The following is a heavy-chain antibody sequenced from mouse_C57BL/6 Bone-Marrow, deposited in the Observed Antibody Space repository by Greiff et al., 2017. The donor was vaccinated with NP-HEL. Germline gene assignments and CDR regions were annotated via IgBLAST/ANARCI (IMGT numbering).Heavy chain of an antibody. Sequence: VKLQESGAELARPGASVKMSCKASGYTFTSYTMHWVKQRPGQGLEWIGYINPSSGYTKYNQKFKDKATLTADKSSSTAYMQLSSLTSEDSAVYYCARKVTTVGYYFDYWGQGTTLTVSS. CDR2: INPSSGYT. CDR1: GYTFTSYT. V-gene: IGHV1-4*01. J-gene: IGHJ2*01. CDR3: ARKVTTVGYYFDY. D-gene: IGHD1-1*01.